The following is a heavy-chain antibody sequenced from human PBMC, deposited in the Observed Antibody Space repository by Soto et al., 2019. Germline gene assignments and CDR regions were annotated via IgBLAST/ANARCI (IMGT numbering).Heavy chain of an antibody. CDR2: INHNGDS. CDR3: ARVTRFPDAFDI. CDR1: GGSFGTSY. V-gene: IGHV4-34*01. J-gene: IGHJ3*02. Sequence: QVHLQQWGAGLLKPSETLSLTCGVYGGSFGTSYWAWIRQSPEKGLEWIGEINHNGDSNYNPSLKMRVTISLDMSENQCSLKLTPVAAADTAVYYSARVTRFPDAFDIWGQGTPVIVSS.